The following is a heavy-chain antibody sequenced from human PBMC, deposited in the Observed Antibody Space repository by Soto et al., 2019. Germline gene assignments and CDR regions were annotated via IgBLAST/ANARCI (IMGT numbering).Heavy chain of an antibody. CDR2: IIPIFGKA. CDR1: GCTFTSYR. Sequence: SVKVSCKASGCTFTSYRISWVRQAPGQGLEWMGGIIPIFGKANYAQKFQGRVTITADESTSTAYMELSSLRSEDTAVYYCARDWSSGGAGWFDPWGQGTLVTVSS. J-gene: IGHJ5*02. V-gene: IGHV1-69*13. CDR3: ARDWSSGGAGWFDP. D-gene: IGHD6-19*01.